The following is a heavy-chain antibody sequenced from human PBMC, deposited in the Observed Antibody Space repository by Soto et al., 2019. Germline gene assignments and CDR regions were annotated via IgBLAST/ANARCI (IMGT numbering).Heavy chain of an antibody. Sequence: QVQLVQSGPGWKTPGPQWKVPGKPSGIPFTSGGIGGLRQPPEQGLEGMGWISAYNGNTNYAQNLQGRVTMTTDTSTSTAYMELGSLRSDDTAMYYCARLSGCGGGSCYLPDYWGQGTLVTVSS. CDR3: ARLSGCGGGSCYLPDY. CDR1: GIPFTSGG. CDR2: ISAYNGNT. J-gene: IGHJ4*02. V-gene: IGHV1-18*01. D-gene: IGHD2-15*01.